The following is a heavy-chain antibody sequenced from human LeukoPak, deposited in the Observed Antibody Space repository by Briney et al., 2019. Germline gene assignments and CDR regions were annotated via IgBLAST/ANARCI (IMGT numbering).Heavy chain of an antibody. V-gene: IGHV4-59*08. J-gene: IGHJ3*02. CDR3: ARPGVGSGRYGAFDI. D-gene: IGHD5-18*01. CDR1: GGSISAYY. CDR2: IYYSGYT. Sequence: PSETLSLTCAVSGGSISAYYWSWIRQPPGKGLEWIGYIYYSGYTDYNPSLKSRVTISVDTSKNQFSLKLSSVTAADTAVYYCARPGVGSGRYGAFDIWGQGTMVTVSS.